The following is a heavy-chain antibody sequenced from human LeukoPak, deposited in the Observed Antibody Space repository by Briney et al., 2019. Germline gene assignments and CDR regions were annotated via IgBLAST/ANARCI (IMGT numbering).Heavy chain of an antibody. CDR2: VFGSGGSA. V-gene: IGHV3-23*01. CDR3: GKTTVGYSSGRYPGWPIDY. D-gene: IGHD6-19*01. J-gene: IGHJ4*02. CDR1: GFTFNSYA. Sequence: GGFLRLSCVASGFTFNSYAMYWVRQAPGKGLEWVAGVFGSGGSAHYTDSVEGRFTIFRDNSKNTVYLQMSSLRAEDTAVYYCGKTTVGYSSGRYPGWPIDYWGQGTLVTVSS.